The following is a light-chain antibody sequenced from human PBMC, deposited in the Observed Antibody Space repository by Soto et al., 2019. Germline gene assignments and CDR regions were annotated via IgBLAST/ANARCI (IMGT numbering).Light chain of an antibody. J-gene: IGKJ2*01. CDR3: QQYGSSPPYT. CDR2: GAS. CDR1: HSVSSTY. V-gene: IGKV3-20*01. Sequence: DIVLTQSPGTLSLSPGERATLSCRASHSVSSTYLAWYQQKPGQAPRLLLYGASSRATGIPDRFSGSGSGTDFTLTISRLEPEDFAVYYCQQYGSSPPYTFGQGTKLEIK.